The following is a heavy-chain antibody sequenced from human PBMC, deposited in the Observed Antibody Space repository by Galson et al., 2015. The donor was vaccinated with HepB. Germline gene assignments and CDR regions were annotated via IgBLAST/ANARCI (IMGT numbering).Heavy chain of an antibody. V-gene: IGHV3-23*01. CDR2: ISINGDIT. CDR1: GFTFSIYA. J-gene: IGHJ4*02. D-gene: IGHD2-21*01. Sequence: SLRLSCAASGFTFSIYAMNWVRQAPGKGLEWISGISINGDITYYADSVKGRFTISRDNSKNTLYLQMNSLRAEDTAVYYCAKPYINTYFRSSLDYWGQGTLVTVSS. CDR3: AKPYINTYFRSSLDY.